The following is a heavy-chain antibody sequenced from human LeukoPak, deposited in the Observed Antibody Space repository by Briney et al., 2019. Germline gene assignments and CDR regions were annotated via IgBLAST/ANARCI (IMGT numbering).Heavy chain of an antibody. CDR2: IRSKANSYAT. CDR1: GFTFSGSA. Sequence: SGGSLRLSCAASGFTFSGSAMHWVRQASGKGLEWVGRIRSKANSYATAYAASVKGRFTISRDDSKNTAYLQMNSLKTEDTAVYYCTRPGPLGDWNFDLWGRGTLVTVSS. D-gene: IGHD3-16*01. V-gene: IGHV3-73*01. CDR3: TRPGPLGDWNFDL. J-gene: IGHJ2*01.